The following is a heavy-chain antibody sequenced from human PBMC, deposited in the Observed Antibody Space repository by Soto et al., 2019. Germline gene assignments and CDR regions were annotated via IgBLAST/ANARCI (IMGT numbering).Heavy chain of an antibody. D-gene: IGHD6-13*01. Sequence: GGSLRLSCAAAGFTFSSYAMHWVRQAPGKGLEWVAVISYDGSNKYYADSVKGRVTSSRDNYKNTLYLQMNSLRAEDTAVYYCARDLKGPQVKIAAAGTNYYYGMDVWGQGTTVTVSS. CDR1: GFTFSSYA. CDR3: ARDLKGPQVKIAAAGTNYYYGMDV. V-gene: IGHV3-30-3*01. J-gene: IGHJ6*02. CDR2: ISYDGSNK.